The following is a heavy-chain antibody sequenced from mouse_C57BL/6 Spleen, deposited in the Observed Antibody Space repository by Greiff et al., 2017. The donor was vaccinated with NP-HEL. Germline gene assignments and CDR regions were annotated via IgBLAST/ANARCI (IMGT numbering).Heavy chain of an antibody. CDR2: ISSGGDYI. V-gene: IGHV5-9-1*02. CDR3: TREASANWDYYAMDY. Sequence: EVKLQESGEGLVKPGGSLKLSCAASGFTFSSYAMSWVRQTPEKRLEWVAYISSGGDYIYYADTVKGRFTISRDNARNTLYLQMSSLKSEDTAMYYCTREASANWDYYAMDYWGQGTSVTVSS. J-gene: IGHJ4*01. D-gene: IGHD4-1*01. CDR1: GFTFSSYA.